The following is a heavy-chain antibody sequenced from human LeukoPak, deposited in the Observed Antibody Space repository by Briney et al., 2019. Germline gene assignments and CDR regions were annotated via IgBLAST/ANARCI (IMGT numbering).Heavy chain of an antibody. Sequence: ASVKVSCKASGYTFTGYYMHWVRQAPGQGLEWMGWINPNSGGTNYAQKFQGRVTMTRDTSISTAYMELSRLRSDDTAVYYCARSIVVVPAAIFDYWGQGTLVTVSS. D-gene: IGHD2-2*01. V-gene: IGHV1-2*02. CDR3: ARSIVVVPAAIFDY. CDR1: GYTFTGYY. J-gene: IGHJ4*02. CDR2: INPNSGGT.